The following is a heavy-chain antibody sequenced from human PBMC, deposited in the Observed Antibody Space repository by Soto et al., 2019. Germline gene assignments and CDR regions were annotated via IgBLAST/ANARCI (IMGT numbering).Heavy chain of an antibody. CDR1: GGSISSYY. J-gene: IGHJ4*02. D-gene: IGHD3-16*02. Sequence: GTLTLTCTVSGGSISSYYWSGIRQPSGKGLEWIGRIYTSGSTNYNPSLKSRVTMSVDTSKNQFSLKLSSVTAADTAVYYCAREVITFGGVIVLDYWGQGTLVTVSS. CDR2: IYTSGST. CDR3: AREVITFGGVIVLDY. V-gene: IGHV4-4*07.